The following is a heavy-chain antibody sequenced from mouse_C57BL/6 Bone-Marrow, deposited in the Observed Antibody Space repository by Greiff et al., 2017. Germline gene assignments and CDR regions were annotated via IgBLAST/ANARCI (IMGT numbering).Heavy chain of an antibody. D-gene: IGHD2-5*01. V-gene: IGHV1-74*01. CDR1: GYTFTSYW. CDR3: ARLYSNYVGFAY. CDR2: IHPSDSDT. Sequence: QVQLQQPGAELVKPGASVKVSCKASGYTFTSYWMHWVKQRPGQGLEWIGRIHPSDSDTNYNQKFKGKVTLTVDKSSSTAYMQLSSLTSEDTAVYYCARLYSNYVGFAYWGQGTLVTVSA. J-gene: IGHJ3*01.